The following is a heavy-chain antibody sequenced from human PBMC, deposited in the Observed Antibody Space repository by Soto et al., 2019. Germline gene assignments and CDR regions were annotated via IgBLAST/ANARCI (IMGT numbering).Heavy chain of an antibody. V-gene: IGHV4-30-4*01. D-gene: IGHD3-10*01. CDR3: ARVSDFGELLA. CDR1: GGSISSGDYY. CDR2: IYYSGST. J-gene: IGHJ5*02. Sequence: KPSEILSLTCTVSGGSISSGDYYWSWIRQPPGKGLEWIGYIYYSGSTYYNPSLKSRVTISVDTSKNQFSLKLSSVTAADTAVYYCARVSDFGELLAWGQGTLVTVSS.